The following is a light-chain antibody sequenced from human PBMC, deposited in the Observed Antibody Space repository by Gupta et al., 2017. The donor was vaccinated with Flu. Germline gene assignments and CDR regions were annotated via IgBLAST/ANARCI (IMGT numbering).Light chain of an antibody. V-gene: IGKV1-5*03. CDR1: QIITSG. J-gene: IGKJ2*03. CDR3: QQYNSFSSMYS. CDR2: KTS. Sequence: ASAGDRVTITCRASQIITSGLAWYQQKPGEAPKLLIYKTSTLRNGVPSRFSGSGSGTEFTLTISSLQPDDFATYYCQQYNSFSSMYSFGQGTRLEI.